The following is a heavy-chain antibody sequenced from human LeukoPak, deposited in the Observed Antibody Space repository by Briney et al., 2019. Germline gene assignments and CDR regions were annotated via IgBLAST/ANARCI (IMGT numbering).Heavy chain of an antibody. V-gene: IGHV3-23*01. CDR1: GFIFRTYG. Sequence: GGSLRLSCAASGFIFRTYGMNWVLQAPGKGLEYVSGITAGGGNTYYGDSLKGRFTISRDDSKDTLFLQMNSLRVEDTAVYYCAQDHPTAYFDYWGQGTLVTVSS. CDR2: ITAGGGNT. J-gene: IGHJ4*02. D-gene: IGHD4-17*01. CDR3: AQDHPTAYFDY.